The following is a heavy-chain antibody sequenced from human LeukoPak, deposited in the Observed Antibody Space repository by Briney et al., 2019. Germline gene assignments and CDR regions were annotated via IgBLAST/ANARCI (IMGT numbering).Heavy chain of an antibody. Sequence: PGGSLRLSCAASGFIFDDYAMHWVRQAPGKGLEWVSLISGDGGGPYYADSVKGRFTISRDNSKNSLYLQMNSLRAEDTAFYYCAKQGGGTSLDYWRQGTLVTVSS. J-gene: IGHJ4*02. CDR2: ISGDGGGP. CDR1: GFIFDDYA. CDR3: AKQGGGTSLDY. D-gene: IGHD3-16*01. V-gene: IGHV3-43*02.